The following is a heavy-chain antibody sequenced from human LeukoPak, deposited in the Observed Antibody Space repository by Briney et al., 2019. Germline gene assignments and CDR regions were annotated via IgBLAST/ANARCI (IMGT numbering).Heavy chain of an antibody. CDR3: AREKPPCSSTSCYAGERWTAPPDY. CDR2: INPSSGGT. D-gene: IGHD2-2*01. CDR1: GYTFTGYY. V-gene: IGHV1-2*02. Sequence: GASVKVSCKASGYTFTGYYMHLVRQAPGQGLEWMGWINPSSGGTNYAQKFQGRVTMTRDTSISTAYMELSRLRSDDTAVYYCAREKPPCSSTSCYAGERWTAPPDYWGQGTLVTVSS. J-gene: IGHJ4*02.